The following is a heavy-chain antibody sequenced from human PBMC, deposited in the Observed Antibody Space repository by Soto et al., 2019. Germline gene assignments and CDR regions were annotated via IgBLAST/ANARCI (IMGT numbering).Heavy chain of an antibody. CDR2: IYYSGST. J-gene: IGHJ6*02. CDR1: GGSISSSSYY. D-gene: IGHD6-6*01. CDR3: ASSSSDSNYYYYGMDV. Sequence: SETLSLTCTVSGGSISSSSYYWGWIRQPPGKGLEWIGSIYYSGSTYYNPSLKSRVTISVDTSKNQFSLKLSSVTAADTAVYYCASSSSDSNYYYYGMDVWGQGTTVTV. V-gene: IGHV4-39*01.